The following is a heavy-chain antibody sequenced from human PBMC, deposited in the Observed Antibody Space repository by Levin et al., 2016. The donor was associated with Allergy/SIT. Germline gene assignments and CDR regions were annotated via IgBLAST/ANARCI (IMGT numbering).Heavy chain of an antibody. V-gene: IGHV1-46*01. CDR3: AREGAHDYGDSGSNY. CDR2: INPSGGST. Sequence: ASVKVSCKASGYTFTSYYMHWVRQAPGQGLEWMGIINPSGGSTSYAQKFQGRVTMTRDTSTSTVYMELSSLRSEDTGVYYCAREGAHDYGDSGSNYWGQGTLVTVSS. J-gene: IGHJ4*02. D-gene: IGHD4-17*01. CDR1: GYTFTSYY.